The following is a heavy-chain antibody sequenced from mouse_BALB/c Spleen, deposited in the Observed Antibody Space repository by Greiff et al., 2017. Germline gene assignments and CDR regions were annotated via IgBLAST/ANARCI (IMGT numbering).Heavy chain of an antibody. Sequence: VQLKESGPELVKPGASVKISCKASGYTFTDYNMHWVKQSHGKSLEWIGKIYPGDGDTNYNGKFKGKATLTADKSSSTAYMQLSSLTSEDSAVYFCARFDYEGWGQGTLVTVSA. D-gene: IGHD2-4*01. CDR3: ARFDYEG. CDR2: IYPGDGDT. V-gene: IGHV1-83*01. CDR1: GYTFTDYN. J-gene: IGHJ3*02.